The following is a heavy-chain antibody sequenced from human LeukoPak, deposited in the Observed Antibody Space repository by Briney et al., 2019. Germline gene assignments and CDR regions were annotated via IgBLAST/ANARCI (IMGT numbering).Heavy chain of an antibody. Sequence: PGGSLRLSCAASGFTFSSYAMHWVRQAPGKGLEWVSVIYSSGSTYYADSVKGRFTISRDNSKNTLYLQMNSLRAEDTAVYYCARAPLEGSGSYYYFDYWGQGTLVTVSS. J-gene: IGHJ4*02. V-gene: IGHV3-66*01. D-gene: IGHD1-26*01. CDR1: GFTFSSYA. CDR3: ARAPLEGSGSYYYFDY. CDR2: IYSSGST.